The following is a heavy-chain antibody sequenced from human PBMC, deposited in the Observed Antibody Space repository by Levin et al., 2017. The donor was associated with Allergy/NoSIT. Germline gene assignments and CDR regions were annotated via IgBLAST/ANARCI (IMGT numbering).Heavy chain of an antibody. D-gene: IGHD3-3*01. CDR3: AKELRWSGYYSSVGGMDG. V-gene: IGHV3-30*18. Sequence: GGSLRLSCAASGFTFSSYGMHWVRQAPGKGLEWVAVISYDGSNKYYADSVKGRFTISRDNSKNTLYLQMNSLRAEDTAVYYCAKELRWSGYYSSVGGMDGWGQGTTVTVSS. CDR2: ISYDGSNK. CDR1: GFTFSSYG. J-gene: IGHJ6*02.